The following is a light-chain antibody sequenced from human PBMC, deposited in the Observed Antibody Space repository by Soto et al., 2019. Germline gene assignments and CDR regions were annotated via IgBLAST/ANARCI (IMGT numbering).Light chain of an antibody. CDR2: GAS. V-gene: IGKV3-20*01. CDR1: QRVSSSY. J-gene: IGKJ2*01. CDR3: QRYGSSPPFT. Sequence: EIVLTQSPGTLSLSPGERATLSCRASQRVSSSYLAWYQQKPGQAPRLLIYGASTRATVIPDRFSGSGSGTDFTIIISRLEPEDFAVYFCQRYGSSPPFTFGQGTKVEI.